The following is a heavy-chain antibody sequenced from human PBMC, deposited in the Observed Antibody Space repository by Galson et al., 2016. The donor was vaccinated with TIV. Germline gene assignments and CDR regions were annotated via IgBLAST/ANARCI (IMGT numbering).Heavy chain of an antibody. CDR3: ARDLGQQWLDELGYYYYAMDV. CDR1: GFTFSRYG. Sequence: SLRLSCAASGFTFSRYGMHWVRQAPGKGLEWVAVIVNDGQYKSQADSVRGRFTISRDNSENTLYLEMNSLRAEDTALYYCARDLGQQWLDELGYYYYAMDVWGQGTTVTVSS. CDR2: IVNDGQYK. V-gene: IGHV3-33*01. D-gene: IGHD6-19*01. J-gene: IGHJ6*02.